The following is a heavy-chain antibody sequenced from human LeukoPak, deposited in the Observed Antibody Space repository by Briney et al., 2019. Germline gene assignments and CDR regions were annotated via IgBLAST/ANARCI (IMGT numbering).Heavy chain of an antibody. CDR3: VSGLWEVPGCH. CDR1: GGSISGYY. V-gene: IGHV4-59*01. Sequence: PSETLSLTCTVSGGSISGYYWSWIRQPPGKGLEWIGYIYFSGSTNYNPSLKSRVTISIDTSKNQFSLRLSSVTAADTAVYYCVSGLWEVPGCHWGQGTLVTVSS. D-gene: IGHD1-26*01. CDR2: IYFSGST. J-gene: IGHJ4*02.